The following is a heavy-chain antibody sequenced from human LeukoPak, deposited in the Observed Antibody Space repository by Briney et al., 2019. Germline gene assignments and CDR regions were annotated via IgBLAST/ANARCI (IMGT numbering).Heavy chain of an antibody. CDR2: INPNSGVT. J-gene: IGHJ4*02. D-gene: IGHD3-9*01. CDR1: GYTFTDDY. CDR3: ARSPDILTGENFDY. V-gene: IGHV1-2*02. Sequence: SVKVSCKASGYTFTDDYVHWVRQAPGQGLEWMGWINPNSGVTNYAQKFQGRVTMTRDMSISTAYMELSRLRSDDTAVYYCARSPDILTGENFDYWGQGTLVTVSS.